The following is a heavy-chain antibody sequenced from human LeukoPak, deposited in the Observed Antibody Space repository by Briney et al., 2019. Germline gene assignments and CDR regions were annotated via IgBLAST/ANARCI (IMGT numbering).Heavy chain of an antibody. CDR2: LHPTGST. Sequence: PSETLSLTCTASGASISTGYYYWTWIRQHPGKGLEWIGCLHPTGSTYYNPSLKSRLSISVGTSKNQFSLKLNSVTAADTAVYYCARSIDRTPFDYWGQGTLVTVSS. J-gene: IGHJ4*02. CDR3: ARSIDRTPFDY. D-gene: IGHD4-23*01. CDR1: GASISTGYYY. V-gene: IGHV4-31*03.